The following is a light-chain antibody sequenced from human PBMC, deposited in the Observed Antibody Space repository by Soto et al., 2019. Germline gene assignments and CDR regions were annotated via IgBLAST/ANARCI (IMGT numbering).Light chain of an antibody. Sequence: QSVLTQPRSVSGSPGQSVTIYCTGTSSDVGFYNYVFWYQHHPGKAPKLIIYDVIKRPSGVPDRFSGSKSGITASLTISGLQADDEADYYCRSYAATATLVFVGGTKVTVL. CDR3: RSYAATATLV. CDR1: SSDVGFYNY. J-gene: IGLJ3*02. CDR2: DVI. V-gene: IGLV2-11*01.